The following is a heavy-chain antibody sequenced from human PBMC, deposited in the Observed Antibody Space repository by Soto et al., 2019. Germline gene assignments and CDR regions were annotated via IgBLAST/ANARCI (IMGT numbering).Heavy chain of an antibody. CDR3: ASLVATGY. CDR1: GFTFSSYS. J-gene: IGHJ4*02. CDR2: ISSSSSYI. Sequence: GGSRRLSCAASGFTFSSYSMNWVRQAPGKGLEWVSSISSSSSYIYYADSVKGRCTISRDNAKNSLYLQMNSLRAEDTAVYYCASLVATGYWGQGTLVTVSS. D-gene: IGHD5-12*01. V-gene: IGHV3-21*01.